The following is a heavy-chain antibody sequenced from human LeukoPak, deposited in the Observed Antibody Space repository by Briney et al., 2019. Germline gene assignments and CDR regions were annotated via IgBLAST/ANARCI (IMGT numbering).Heavy chain of an antibody. J-gene: IGHJ3*02. CDR1: GDSIDTYY. CDR2: IYTSGST. Sequence: PSETLSLTCSVSGDSIDTYYWSWIRQPAGKGLEWIGRIYTSGSTNYNPSLKSRVTISLDKSKNQFSLNLSSMTAADTALYYCARGGAVEGRNAFDIWAQGTMVTVSS. D-gene: IGHD6-19*01. CDR3: ARGGAVEGRNAFDI. V-gene: IGHV4-4*07.